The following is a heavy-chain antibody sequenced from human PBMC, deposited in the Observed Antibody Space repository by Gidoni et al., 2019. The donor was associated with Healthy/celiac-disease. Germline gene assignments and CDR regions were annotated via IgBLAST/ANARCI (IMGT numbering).Heavy chain of an antibody. D-gene: IGHD2-8*02. CDR2: LSSSSSTI. V-gene: IGHV3-48*01. Sequence: EVQLVESGGGWVKPGGSRRLSCAACGCTFSSYSMNWVRQAPGKGLAWVSYLSSSSSTIYYAASVKGRFTISRDNAKNSLYLQMNSLRAEDTAVYYCASDCTGGVCYNDYWGQGTLVTVSS. J-gene: IGHJ4*02. CDR1: GCTFSSYS. CDR3: ASDCTGGVCYNDY.